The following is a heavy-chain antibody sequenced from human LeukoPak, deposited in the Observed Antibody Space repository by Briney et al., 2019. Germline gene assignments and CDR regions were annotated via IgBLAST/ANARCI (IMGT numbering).Heavy chain of an antibody. CDR2: INSDGSNT. D-gene: IGHD3-10*01. J-gene: IGHJ6*02. CDR3: VRGIQSWFNGMDV. Sequence: GGSLRLSCAASGFTLSSYWMHWVRQVPGKGLVWVSRINSDGSNTRYADSVKGRFAVSRDNAKNTLFLQMNSLRTEDTAVYYCVRGIQSWFNGMDVWGQGTTVTVSS. V-gene: IGHV3-74*01. CDR1: GFTLSSYW.